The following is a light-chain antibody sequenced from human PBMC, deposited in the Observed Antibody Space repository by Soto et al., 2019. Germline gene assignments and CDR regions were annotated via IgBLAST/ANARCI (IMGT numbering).Light chain of an antibody. V-gene: IGKV1-5*01. CDR3: QQYNNWPWT. Sequence: DIQMTQSPSTLSASVGDRVTITCRASQSISSWLAWYQQKPGKAPKPLIYDASSLESGVPSRFSGSGSGTEFTLTISSLQSEDFAVYYCQQYNNWPWTFGQGTKVDIK. J-gene: IGKJ1*01. CDR1: QSISSW. CDR2: DAS.